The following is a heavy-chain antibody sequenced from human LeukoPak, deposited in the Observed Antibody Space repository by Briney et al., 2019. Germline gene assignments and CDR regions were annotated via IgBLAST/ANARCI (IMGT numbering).Heavy chain of an antibody. D-gene: IGHD3-16*01. J-gene: IGHJ5*02. CDR3: ARGVPRGGPTYNWFDP. CDR2: INHSGST. V-gene: IGHV4-34*01. CDR1: GGSFSGYY. Sequence: SETLSLTCAVYGGSFSGYYWSWIRQPPGKGLEWIGEINHSGSTNYNPSLKSRVTISVDTSKNQFSLKLSSVTAADTAVYYCARGVPRGGPTYNWFDPWGQGTLVTVSS.